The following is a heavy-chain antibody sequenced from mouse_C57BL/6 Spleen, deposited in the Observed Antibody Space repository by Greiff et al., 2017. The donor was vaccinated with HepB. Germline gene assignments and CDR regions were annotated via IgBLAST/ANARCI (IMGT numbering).Heavy chain of an antibody. Sequence: QVQLQQPGAELVKPGASLKLSCKASGYTFTSYWMHWVKQRPGQGLEWIGMIHPNSGSTNYNEKFKSKATLTVDKSSSTAYMQLSSLTSEDSAVYYCAREEDYDVDYWGQGTTLTVSS. CDR1: GYTFTSYW. D-gene: IGHD2-4*01. CDR2: IHPNSGST. CDR3: AREEDYDVDY. J-gene: IGHJ2*01. V-gene: IGHV1-64*01.